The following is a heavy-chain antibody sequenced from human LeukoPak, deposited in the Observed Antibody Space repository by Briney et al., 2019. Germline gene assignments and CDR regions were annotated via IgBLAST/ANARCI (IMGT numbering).Heavy chain of an antibody. V-gene: IGHV3-7*03. CDR2: IKQDGNEK. CDR3: AKNIGGFDY. D-gene: IGHD4-23*01. CDR1: GFRFNTYW. Sequence: GGSLRLSCAASGFRFNTYWMSWVRQAPGKGLEWVANIKQDGNEKYYADSVKGRFTISRDNGKNSLDLQMNSLRAEDTAVYYCAKNIGGFDYWGQGTLVTVSS. J-gene: IGHJ4*02.